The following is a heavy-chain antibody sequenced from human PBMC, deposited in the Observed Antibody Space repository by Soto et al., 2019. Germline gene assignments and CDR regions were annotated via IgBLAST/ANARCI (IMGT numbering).Heavy chain of an antibody. CDR3: AKYIHSGRNPLRSDY. V-gene: IGHV3-30*18. D-gene: IGHD1-26*01. J-gene: IGHJ4*02. CDR2: ISNDGNDE. Sequence: QVQVVESGGGVVQPGRSLRLSCAASGFVFSNYGMHWVRQAPGKGLEWVAVISNDGNDEYYIDSVKGRFTISRDNSKNTLYLQMNTLNTEDTALYYCAKYIHSGRNPLRSDYWGQGTLVTVSS. CDR1: GFVFSNYG.